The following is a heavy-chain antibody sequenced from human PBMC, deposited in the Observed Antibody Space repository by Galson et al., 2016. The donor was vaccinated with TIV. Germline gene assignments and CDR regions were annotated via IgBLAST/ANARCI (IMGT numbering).Heavy chain of an antibody. CDR2: INTDGSTT. CDR1: GFTFSTYW. Sequence: SLRLSCAASGFTFSTYWMHWVRQAPGKGLVWVSRINTDGSTTNYADSVKGRFTISRDNAKNTLYLQMNGLSAEDTAVYYCSRPSHYYVISSFYPLVFWGPGTLVTVSS. D-gene: IGHD3-10*02. V-gene: IGHV3-74*01. CDR3: SRPSHYYVISSFYPLVF. J-gene: IGHJ4*02.